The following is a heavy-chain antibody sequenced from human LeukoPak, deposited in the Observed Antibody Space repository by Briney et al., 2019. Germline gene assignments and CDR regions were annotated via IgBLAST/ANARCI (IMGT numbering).Heavy chain of an antibody. V-gene: IGHV1-2*06. CDR2: INPNSGGT. CDR1: GYTFTGYY. Sequence: GASVKVSCKASGYTFTGYYMNWVRQAPGQGLEWMGRINPNSGGTNYAQKFQGRVTMTRGTSISTAYMELSRLRSDDTAVYYCARDRVAAAGTNWFDPWGQGTLVAVSS. J-gene: IGHJ5*02. D-gene: IGHD6-13*01. CDR3: ARDRVAAAGTNWFDP.